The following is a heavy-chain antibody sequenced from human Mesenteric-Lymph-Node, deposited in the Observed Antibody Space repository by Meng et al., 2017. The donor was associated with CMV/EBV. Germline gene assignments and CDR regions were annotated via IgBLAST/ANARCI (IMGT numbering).Heavy chain of an antibody. V-gene: IGHV4-39*07. CDR1: GGSISSSSYY. Sequence: GSLRLSCTVSGGSISSSSYYWGWIRQPPGTGLEWIGSIYYSGSTYYNPSLKSRVTISVDTSKNQFSLKLSSVTAADTAVYYCAREPGYSSIFDYWGQGTLVTVSS. D-gene: IGHD6-13*01. J-gene: IGHJ4*02. CDR3: AREPGYSSIFDY. CDR2: IYYSGST.